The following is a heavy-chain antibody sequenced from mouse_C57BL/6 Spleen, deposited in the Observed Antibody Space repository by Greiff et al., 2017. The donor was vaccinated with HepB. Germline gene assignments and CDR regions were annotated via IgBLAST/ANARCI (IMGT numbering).Heavy chain of an antibody. V-gene: IGHV1-50*01. D-gene: IGHD1-1*01. J-gene: IGHJ4*01. CDR2: IDPSDSYT. CDR3: ATVVAHYAMDY. Sequence: QVQLQQPGAELVKPGASVKLSCKASGYTFTSYWMQWVKQRPGQGLEWIGEIDPSDSYTNNNQKFKGKATLTVDTSSSTAYMQLSSLTSEDSAVYYCATVVAHYAMDYWGQGTSVTVSS. CDR1: GYTFTSYW.